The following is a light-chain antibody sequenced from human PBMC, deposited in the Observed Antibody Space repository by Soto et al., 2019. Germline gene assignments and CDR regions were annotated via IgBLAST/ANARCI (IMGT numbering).Light chain of an antibody. CDR3: QQLKKYPLS. V-gene: IGKV1-9*01. CDR2: AAS. CDR1: QDISSY. Sequence: IQLTQSPSSLSASIGDRVTITCRASQDISSYLAWYRQKAGKAPELLIEAASTLQSGVPSRFSGSGSGTDFALTISSLQPEDFATYYCQQLKKYPLSFGGGTKVESK. J-gene: IGKJ4*01.